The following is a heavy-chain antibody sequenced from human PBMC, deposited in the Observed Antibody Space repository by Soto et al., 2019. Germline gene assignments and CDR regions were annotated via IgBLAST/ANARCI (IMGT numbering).Heavy chain of an antibody. CDR2: LIPDIDIP. CDR1: GGTFSSSL. V-gene: IGHV1-69*04. D-gene: IGHD6-19*01. Sequence: QVQLVQSGTEVKKPGSSVKVSCKASGGTFSSSLFSWVRQAPGQRLEWLGRLIPDIDIPHYAQGFQGRVTITADKVTSTVYLELRSPRSEDTAIYYCVTEAGTYGGVDYWGQGTLVTVSS. J-gene: IGHJ4*02. CDR3: VTEAGTYGGVDY.